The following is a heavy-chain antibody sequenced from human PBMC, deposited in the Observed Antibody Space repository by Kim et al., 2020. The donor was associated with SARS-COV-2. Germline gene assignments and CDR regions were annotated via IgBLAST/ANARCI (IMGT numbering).Heavy chain of an antibody. Sequence: ASVKVSCKASGYTFTSYAMNWVRQAPGQGLEWMGWINTNTGNPTYAQGFTGRFVFSLDTSVSTAYLQISSLKAEDTAVYYCARDLLTIIRAVGSSMDVWGQGTTVTVSS. D-gene: IGHD3-9*01. CDR3: ARDLLTIIRAVGSSMDV. V-gene: IGHV7-4-1*02. CDR1: GYTFTSYA. CDR2: INTNTGNP. J-gene: IGHJ6*02.